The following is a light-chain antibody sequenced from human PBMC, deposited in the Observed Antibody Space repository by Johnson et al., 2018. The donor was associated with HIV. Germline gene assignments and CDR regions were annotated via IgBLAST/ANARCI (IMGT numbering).Light chain of an antibody. CDR3: GTWASILIPYV. Sequence: QSVLTQPPSVSAAPGQKVTISCSGSSSNIGNHYVSWYQQVPGTAPKLLIFDNNKRPSGLPHRFSGSKSVTSATLCIPALPTGDAADYYCGTWASILIPYVFGTGTKVTV. CDR1: SSNIGNHY. CDR2: DNN. V-gene: IGLV1-51*01. J-gene: IGLJ1*01.